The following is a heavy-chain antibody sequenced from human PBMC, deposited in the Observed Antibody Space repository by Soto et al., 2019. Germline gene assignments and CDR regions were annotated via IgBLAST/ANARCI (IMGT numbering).Heavy chain of an antibody. CDR1: GFTFSGYS. CDR3: SRVGRITIFGVAPGRPNYFDY. CDR2: ISSSSSYI. D-gene: IGHD3-3*01. Sequence: NPGGSLRLSCAASGFTFSGYSMNWVRQAPGKGLEWVSSISSSSSYIYYADSVKGRFTISRDNAKNSLYLQMNSLRAEDTAVYYCSRVGRITIFGVAPGRPNYFDYWGQGTLVTVSS. V-gene: IGHV3-21*01. J-gene: IGHJ4*02.